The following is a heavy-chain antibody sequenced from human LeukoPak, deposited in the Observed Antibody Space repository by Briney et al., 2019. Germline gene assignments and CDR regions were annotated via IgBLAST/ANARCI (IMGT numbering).Heavy chain of an antibody. V-gene: IGHV4-34*01. J-gene: IGHJ2*01. CDR2: INHTGYT. Sequence: SETLSLTCAVYSGSFRGYYWSWIRQPPGMGLEWIGEINHTGYTGYNPSLKSRVTISVDTSKNQFSLKLSSVTAADTAVYYCARHNTGIWYFELWGRGTLVTVSS. CDR1: SGSFRGYY. D-gene: IGHD2-8*02. CDR3: ARHNTGIWYFEL.